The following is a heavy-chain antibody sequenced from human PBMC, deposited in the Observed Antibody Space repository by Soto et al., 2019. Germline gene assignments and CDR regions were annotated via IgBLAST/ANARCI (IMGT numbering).Heavy chain of an antibody. D-gene: IGHD1-26*01. Sequence: GGGPRPSCFAPGFIFSNFSLPWVRPVPGKGLECVSSIISHGDKTYYADSVKGRFTISRDNSKNTVYLQMSSLRAEDTAVYYCVKVRFGSYYYFDSWGQGTLVTVSS. CDR3: VKVRFGSYYYFDS. CDR2: IISHGDKT. J-gene: IGHJ4*02. V-gene: IGHV3-64D*06. CDR1: GFIFSNFS.